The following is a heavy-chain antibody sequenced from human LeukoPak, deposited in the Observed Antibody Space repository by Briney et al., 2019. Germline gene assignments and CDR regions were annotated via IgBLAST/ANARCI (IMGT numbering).Heavy chain of an antibody. J-gene: IGHJ3*02. D-gene: IGHD1-26*01. CDR1: GDSISSDY. CDR2: IYYTGST. Sequence: SETLSLTCAVSGDSISSDYWSWVRQPPGKGLEWIGYIYYTGSTNYNPSLKSRVTISVDTSKNQFSLKMSSVTAAGTAVYYCARDSPFEWDVVGDSFDIWGQGTVVIVSS. V-gene: IGHV4-59*01. CDR3: ARDSPFEWDVVGDSFDI.